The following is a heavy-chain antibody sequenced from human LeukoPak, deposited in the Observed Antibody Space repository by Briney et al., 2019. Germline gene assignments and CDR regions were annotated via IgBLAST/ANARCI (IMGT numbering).Heavy chain of an antibody. CDR1: GFSFTNYA. Sequence: PGGSLRLSCAASGFSFTNYAMSWVRQALGKGLEWVSSISDIGGSTNYADSVKGRLTISRDNSKNTLYLQMNSLRAEDTAVYYCAKDEEGDCSRARCYRWFDPWGQGTLVTVSS. D-gene: IGHD2-2*01. CDR2: ISDIGGST. V-gene: IGHV3-23*01. J-gene: IGHJ5*02. CDR3: AKDEEGDCSRARCYRWFDP.